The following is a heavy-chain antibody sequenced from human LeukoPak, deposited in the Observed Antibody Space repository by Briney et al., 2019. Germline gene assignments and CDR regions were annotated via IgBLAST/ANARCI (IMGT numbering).Heavy chain of an antibody. D-gene: IGHD3-22*01. CDR1: GFTVSSNY. V-gene: IGHV3-53*01. J-gene: IGHJ4*02. Sequence: GGSLRLSCAVSGFTVSSNYMNWVRQAPGKGLGWVSVVYSGGSTYYADSVRGRFTISRDNARNTLYLQMNSLRAEDTAVYYCARDPRSGSDFDYWGQGNLVTVSS. CDR2: VYSGGST. CDR3: ARDPRSGSDFDY.